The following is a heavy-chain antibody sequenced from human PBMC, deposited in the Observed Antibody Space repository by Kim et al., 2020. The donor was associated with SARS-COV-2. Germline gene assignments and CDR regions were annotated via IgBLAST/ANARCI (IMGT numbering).Heavy chain of an antibody. V-gene: IGHV3-30-3*01. CDR3: ANYLNWGSLDY. D-gene: IGHD7-27*01. CDR2: ISYDGSNK. Sequence: GGSLRLSCAASGFTFSSYAMHWVRQAPGKGLEWVAVISYDGSNKYYADSVEGRFTISRDNSKNTLYLQMNSLRAEDTAVYYCANYLNWGSLDYWGQGTLVTVSS. CDR1: GFTFSSYA. J-gene: IGHJ4*02.